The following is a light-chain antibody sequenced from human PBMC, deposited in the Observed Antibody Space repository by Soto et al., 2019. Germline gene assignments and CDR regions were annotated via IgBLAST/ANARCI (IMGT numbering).Light chain of an antibody. CDR2: NNS. V-gene: IGLV1-40*01. CDR1: SNIGAAYD. CDR3: SSFVGSPVV. Sequence: QSVLAQPPSVSGAPGQRVTISCSNIGAAYDVHWYQQLPGTAPKLLMFNNSRRPSGVPDRFSGAKSGTSASLAITGLQAEDEADYYCSSFVGSPVVFGGGTKLTVL. J-gene: IGLJ2*01.